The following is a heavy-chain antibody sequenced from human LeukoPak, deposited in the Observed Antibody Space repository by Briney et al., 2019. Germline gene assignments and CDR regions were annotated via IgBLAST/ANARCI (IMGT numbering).Heavy chain of an antibody. Sequence: GRSLRLSCTTSGFTFGDSAMSWVRQAPGKGLEWLGSIRSVHYGGTTEYVASVRGRFTISRDDSKSIAYLQMNSLKSEDTAVYYCTREVGTRSPYWGQGTLVTVSS. V-gene: IGHV3-49*04. J-gene: IGHJ4*02. CDR1: GFTFGDSA. D-gene: IGHD2-8*01. CDR3: TREVGTRSPY. CDR2: IRSVHYGGTT.